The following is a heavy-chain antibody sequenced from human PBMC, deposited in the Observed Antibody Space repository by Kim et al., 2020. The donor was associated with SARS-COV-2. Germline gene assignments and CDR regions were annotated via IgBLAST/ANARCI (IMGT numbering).Heavy chain of an antibody. J-gene: IGHJ5*02. CDR2: IYYSGST. CDR1: GGSISSSSYY. V-gene: IGHV4-39*01. CDR3: ARGFKGYCSSTSCYANWFDP. Sequence: SETLSLTCTVSGGSISSSSYYWGWIRQPPGKGLEWIGSIYYSGSTYYNPSLKSRVTISVDTSKNQFSLKLSSVTAADTAVYYCARGFKGYCSSTSCYANWFDPWGQGTLVTVSS. D-gene: IGHD2-2*01.